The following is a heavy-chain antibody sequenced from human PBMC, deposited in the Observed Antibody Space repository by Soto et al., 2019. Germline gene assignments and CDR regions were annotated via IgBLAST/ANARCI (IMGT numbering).Heavy chain of an antibody. V-gene: IGHV1-18*01. CDR3: TRDRRRVPTAS. CDR2: ISAFNGNT. Sequence: QVQLVQSGAEVKKPGASVKVSCKASGYNFIDYGITWVRQAPGQGLEWMGWISAFNGNTNYGQKLQGRVTMTTDTSTSTAYMELRSLRSDDTAVYYCTRDRRRVPTASGGQGTLVTVSS. CDR1: GYNFIDYG. D-gene: IGHD2-21*02. J-gene: IGHJ4*02.